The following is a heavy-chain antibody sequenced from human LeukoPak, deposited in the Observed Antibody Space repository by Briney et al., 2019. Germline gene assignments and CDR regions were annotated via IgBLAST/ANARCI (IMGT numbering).Heavy chain of an antibody. V-gene: IGHV3-48*02. CDR3: ARDLYSYGRFDY. J-gene: IGHJ4*02. CDR1: GFTFSSFG. D-gene: IGHD5-18*01. CDR2: INYDGRDV. Sequence: GGSLRLSCAASGFTFSSFGMSWVRQAPGKGLEWVSYINYDGRDVYYADSVKGRFTTSKDNAKNSLYLQVNSLRDEDTAVYYCARDLYSYGRFDYWGQGTLVTISS.